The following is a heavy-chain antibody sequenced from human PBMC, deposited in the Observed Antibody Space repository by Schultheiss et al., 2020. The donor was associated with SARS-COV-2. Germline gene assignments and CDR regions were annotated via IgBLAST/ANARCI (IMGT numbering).Heavy chain of an antibody. Sequence: SETLSLTCTVSGGSISSYYWSWIRQPPGKGLEWIGYIYYSGSTYYNPSLKSRVTISLDRSKNQFSLKLSSVTAADTAVYYCAREIMAPRGLQYGMDVWGQGTTVTVSS. V-gene: IGHV4-59*01. J-gene: IGHJ6*02. CDR2: IYYSGST. D-gene: IGHD4-11*01. CDR3: AREIMAPRGLQYGMDV. CDR1: GGSISSYY.